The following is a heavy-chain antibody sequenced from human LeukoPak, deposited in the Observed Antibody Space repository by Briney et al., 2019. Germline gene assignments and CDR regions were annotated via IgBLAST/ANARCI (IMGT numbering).Heavy chain of an antibody. Sequence: GGSLRLSCAASGFTFSSYWMNWARQAPGTGLEWVASINHNGNVNCYVHSVKGRYTISRDNAKNSLYLQMSNLRAEDTAVYFCARGGGLDVWGQGATVTVSS. CDR1: GFTFSSYW. CDR3: ARGGGLDV. J-gene: IGHJ6*02. CDR2: INHNGNVN. V-gene: IGHV3-7*03. D-gene: IGHD3-16*01.